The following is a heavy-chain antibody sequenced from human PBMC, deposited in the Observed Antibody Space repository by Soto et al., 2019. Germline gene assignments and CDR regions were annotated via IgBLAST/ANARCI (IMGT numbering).Heavy chain of an antibody. CDR1: GDSVSSNGAA. CDR3: ARTITMVRGVVRSNWFDP. Sequence: QTLSLTCAISGDSVSSNGAAWNWIRQSPSIGLEWLVRTYYRSKWYNDYAVSVKSRITINPDTSKNQFSLQLNSVTPEDTAVYYCARTITMVRGVVRSNWFDPWGQGTLVTVSS. J-gene: IGHJ5*02. D-gene: IGHD3-10*01. CDR2: TYYRSKWYN. V-gene: IGHV6-1*01.